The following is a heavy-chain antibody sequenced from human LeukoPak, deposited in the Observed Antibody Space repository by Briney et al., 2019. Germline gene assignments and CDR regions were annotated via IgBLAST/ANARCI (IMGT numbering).Heavy chain of an antibody. CDR3: ARDYGSGWFLGY. CDR2: ISAYNGNT. D-gene: IGHD6-19*01. V-gene: IGHV1-18*04. Sequence: ASVKVSCKASGYTFTSYYMHWVRQAPGQGLEWMGWISAYNGNTNYAQKLQGRVTMTTDTSTSTAYMELRSLSSDDTAVFYCARDYGSGWFLGYWGQGTLVTVSS. CDR1: GYTFTSYY. J-gene: IGHJ4*02.